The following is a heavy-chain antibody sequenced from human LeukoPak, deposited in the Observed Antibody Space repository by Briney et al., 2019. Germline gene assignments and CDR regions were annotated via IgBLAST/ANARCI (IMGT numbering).Heavy chain of an antibody. V-gene: IGHV5-51*01. J-gene: IGHJ4*02. Sequence: GESLKISCKGSGYKFSSYWIGWVRQMPGRGPEWMGIIYPDDSDTRYSPSFQGQVTMSVDKSITTAYLHWSSVRASDTAMYYCARLIFGSGSYVRVPFDHWGQGTPVSVSS. CDR2: IYPDDSDT. CDR1: GYKFSSYW. CDR3: ARLIFGSGSYVRVPFDH. D-gene: IGHD3-10*01.